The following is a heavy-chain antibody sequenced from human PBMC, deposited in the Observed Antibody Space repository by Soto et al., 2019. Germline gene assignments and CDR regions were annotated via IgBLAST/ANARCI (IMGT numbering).Heavy chain of an antibody. CDR2: MNPNSGNT. J-gene: IGHJ4*02. Sequence: ASVKVFCKASGYTFTSYDINWVRQATGQGLEWMGWMNPNSGNTGYAQKFQGRVTMTRNTSISTAYMELSSLRSEDTAVYYCARGRTRGYCSSTSCLNRDYWRQGTLVTVSS. D-gene: IGHD2-2*01. V-gene: IGHV1-8*01. CDR3: ARGRTRGYCSSTSCLNRDY. CDR1: GYTFTSYD.